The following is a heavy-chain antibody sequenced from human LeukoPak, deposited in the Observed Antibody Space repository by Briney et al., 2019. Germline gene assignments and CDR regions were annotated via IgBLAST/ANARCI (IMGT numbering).Heavy chain of an antibody. CDR1: GGSFSGYY. CDR2: INHSGST. CDR3: ARDLTRHYDYVWGSPPDYYMDV. J-gene: IGHJ6*03. V-gene: IGHV4-34*01. Sequence: PSETLSLTCAVYGGSFSGYYWSWIRQPPGKGLEWIGEINHSGSTNYNPSLKSRVTISVDTSKNQFSLKLSSVTAADTAVYYCARDLTRHYDYVWGSPPDYYMDVWGKGTTVTVSS. D-gene: IGHD3-16*01.